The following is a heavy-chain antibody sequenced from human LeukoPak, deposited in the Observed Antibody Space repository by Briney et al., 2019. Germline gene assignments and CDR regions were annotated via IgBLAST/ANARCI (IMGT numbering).Heavy chain of an antibody. CDR2: IYTSGST. D-gene: IGHD3-9*01. CDR3: ARGGYDILTGDIYFDY. V-gene: IGHV4-4*07. J-gene: IGHJ4*02. CDR1: GGSISSYY. Sequence: SETLSLTCTVSGGSISSYYWSWIRQPAGKGPEWIGRIYTSGSTNYNPSLKSRVTMSVDTSKNQFSLKLSSVTAADTAVYYCARGGYDILTGDIYFDYWGQGTLVTLSS.